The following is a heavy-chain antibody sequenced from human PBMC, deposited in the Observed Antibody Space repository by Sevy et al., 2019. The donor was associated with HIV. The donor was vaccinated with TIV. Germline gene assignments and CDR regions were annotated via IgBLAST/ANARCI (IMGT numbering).Heavy chain of an antibody. CDR3: ARDCRSSWSYYYYYMDV. CDR2: INPSGGST. J-gene: IGHJ6*03. Sequence: ASVKVSCKASGYTFTSYYMHWVRQAPGQGLEWMGIINPSGGSTSYAQKFQGRVTMTRDTSTSTVYLELSSLRSEDTAGYYCARDCRSSWSYYYYYMDVWGKGTTVTVSS. CDR1: GYTFTSYY. D-gene: IGHD6-13*01. V-gene: IGHV1-46*01.